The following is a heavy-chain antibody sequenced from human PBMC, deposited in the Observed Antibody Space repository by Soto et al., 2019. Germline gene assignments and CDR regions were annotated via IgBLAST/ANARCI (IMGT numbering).Heavy chain of an antibody. CDR3: ATESGSTYGYFDH. J-gene: IGHJ4*02. CDR1: GGSVTSDEDY. D-gene: IGHD5-18*01. CDR2: ISNSGST. V-gene: IGHV4-30-4*01. Sequence: LPLTCTVSGGSVTSDEDYWTWIRQSPGKGLEWIGYISNSGSTGYNPSLKTRLSMSVDRSKNQFTLRLTSVTAADTAVYFCATESGSTYGYFDHWGQGTQVTVSS.